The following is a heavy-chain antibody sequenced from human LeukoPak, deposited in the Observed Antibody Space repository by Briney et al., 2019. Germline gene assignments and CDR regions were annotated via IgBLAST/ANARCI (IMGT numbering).Heavy chain of an antibody. V-gene: IGHV1-69*06. CDR2: IIPIFGTA. CDR1: GGTFTSYA. J-gene: IGHJ6*03. Sequence: SVKDSCKASGGTFTSYAITWVRQVPGEGLEWMGGIIPIFGTANYAQKFQGRVTITADKSTSTAYMELSSLRFDDTAVYYCARGGLTVTTYYYYYYMDVWGKGTTVTASS. D-gene: IGHD4-17*01. CDR3: ARGGLTVTTYYYYYYMDV.